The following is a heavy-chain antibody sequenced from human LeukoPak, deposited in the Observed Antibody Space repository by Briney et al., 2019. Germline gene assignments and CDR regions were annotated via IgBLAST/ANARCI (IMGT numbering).Heavy chain of an antibody. CDR2: IKNDGSRI. Sequence: GGSLRLSCEAYGFDFSSYWMDWVRQAPGKGLVWVSRIKNDGSRINYADSVKGRFTISRDNAKNTLYLQMKTLRVDDTAVYYCARDKGSSGWNEFDYWGQGTLVSVSS. D-gene: IGHD6-19*01. V-gene: IGHV3-74*01. CDR1: GFDFSSYW. CDR3: ARDKGSSGWNEFDY. J-gene: IGHJ4*02.